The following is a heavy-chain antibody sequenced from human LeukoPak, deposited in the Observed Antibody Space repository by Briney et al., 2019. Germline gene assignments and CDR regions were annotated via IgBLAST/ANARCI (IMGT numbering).Heavy chain of an antibody. J-gene: IGHJ6*02. CDR3: ARDRGYCSSTSCYGVFYYGMDV. CDR2: IYSGGST. CDR1: GFTVSSNY. V-gene: IGHV3-53*01. Sequence: GGSLRLSCAASGFTVSSNYMSWVRQAPGKGLEWVSVIYSGGSTNYADSVKGRFTISRDNSKNTLYLQTNSLRAEDTAVYYCARDRGYCSSTSCYGVFYYGMDVWGQGTTVTVSS. D-gene: IGHD2-2*01.